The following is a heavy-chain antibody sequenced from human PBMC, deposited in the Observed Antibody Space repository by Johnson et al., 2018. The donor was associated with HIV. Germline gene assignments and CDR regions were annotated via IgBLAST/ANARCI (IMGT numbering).Heavy chain of an antibody. Sequence: VQLVEAGGGLVEPGGSLRLSCAASGFTFSSYAMSWVRQAPGKGLEWVSTICGSGSRTYYVDSRKSRLHISRNKSMKVLYLQMNSLRAEDTAVYYCARGLNYYDSSGYYWVDRADDAFDIWGQGTMVTVSS. CDR1: GFTFSSYA. J-gene: IGHJ3*02. CDR2: ICGSGSRT. V-gene: IGHV3-23*04. D-gene: IGHD3-22*01. CDR3: ARGLNYYDSSGYYWVDRADDAFDI.